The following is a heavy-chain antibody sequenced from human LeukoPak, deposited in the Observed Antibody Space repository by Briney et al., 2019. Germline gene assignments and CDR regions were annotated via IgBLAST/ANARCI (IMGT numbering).Heavy chain of an antibody. Sequence: SETLSLTCTVSGGSISSSSYYWGWIRQPPGKGLEWIGSIYYSGSTYYSPSLKSRVTISVDTSKNQFSLKLSSVTAADTAVYYCARDQVLWFGDLRAFDIWGQGTMVTVSS. D-gene: IGHD3-10*01. J-gene: IGHJ3*02. CDR3: ARDQVLWFGDLRAFDI. V-gene: IGHV4-39*07. CDR1: GGSISSSSYY. CDR2: IYYSGST.